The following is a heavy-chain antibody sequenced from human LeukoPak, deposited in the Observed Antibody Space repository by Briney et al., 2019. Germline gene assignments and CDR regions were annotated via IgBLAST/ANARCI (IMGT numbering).Heavy chain of an antibody. V-gene: IGHV4-34*01. D-gene: IGHD5-12*01. J-gene: IGHJ4*02. CDR2: INQGGST. CDR1: GGAFNDYY. Sequence: SETLSLTCAVEGGAFNDYYWSGFRQSPGKGLDGMAEINQGGSTIYDPSLKNRVTMSIDTTRKHISLQLASLTAADTAVYFCARRGIWIQWNFEYWGQGVLVTVSS. CDR3: ARRGIWIQWNFEY.